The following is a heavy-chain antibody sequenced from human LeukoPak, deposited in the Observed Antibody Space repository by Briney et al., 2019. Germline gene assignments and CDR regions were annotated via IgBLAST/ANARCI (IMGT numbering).Heavy chain of an antibody. CDR2: IRYTGSNK. CDR3: ATDGKLGYYDTSGFFPDY. Sequence: GGSLRLSCAASGFTFSSYGMHWVRQAPGKGLEWVAFIRYTGSNKYYADSVKGRFTISRDNSKNTLNLQMNGLRAEDTAVYYCATDGKLGYYDTSGFFPDYWGQGTLVTVSS. CDR1: GFTFSSYG. J-gene: IGHJ4*02. V-gene: IGHV3-30*02. D-gene: IGHD3-22*01.